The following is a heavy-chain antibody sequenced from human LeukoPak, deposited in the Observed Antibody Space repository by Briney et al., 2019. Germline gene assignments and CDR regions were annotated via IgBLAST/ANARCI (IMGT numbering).Heavy chain of an antibody. Sequence: SETLSLTCTVSGGSISSYYWSWIRQPPGKGLEWIGYIYYSGSTYYNPSLKSRVTISVDTSKNQFSLKLSSVTAADTAMYYCARAIIVGATSFDYWGQGTLVTVSS. CDR2: IYYSGST. J-gene: IGHJ4*02. CDR1: GGSISSYY. V-gene: IGHV4-59*08. CDR3: ARAIIVGATSFDY. D-gene: IGHD1-26*01.